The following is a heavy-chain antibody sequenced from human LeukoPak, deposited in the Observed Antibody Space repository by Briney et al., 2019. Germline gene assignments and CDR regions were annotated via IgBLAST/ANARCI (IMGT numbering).Heavy chain of an antibody. CDR1: GFTFSSYW. D-gene: IGHD3-22*01. CDR3: ARATRPYYYDSSGHGYFDY. CDR2: INSDGSST. Sequence: GGSLRLSCAASGFTFSSYWMHWVRQAPGKGLVWVSRINSDGSSTSYADSVKGRFTISRYNAKNTLYLQMNSLRAEDTAVYYCARATRPYYYDSSGHGYFDYWGQGTLVTVSS. V-gene: IGHV3-74*01. J-gene: IGHJ4*02.